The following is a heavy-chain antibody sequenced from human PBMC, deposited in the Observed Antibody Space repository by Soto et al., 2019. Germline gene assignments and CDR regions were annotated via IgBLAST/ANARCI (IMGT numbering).Heavy chain of an antibody. CDR3: ARDRSSWYSNWLDP. Sequence: ASVKVSCKASGYTFTGYYMHWVRQAPGQGLEWMGWINPNSGGTNYAQKFQGRVTMTRDTSISTAYMELSRLGSDDTAVYYCARDRSSWYSNWLDPWGQGPLVTVYS. CDR1: GYTFTGYY. D-gene: IGHD6-13*01. CDR2: INPNSGGT. J-gene: IGHJ5*02. V-gene: IGHV1-2*02.